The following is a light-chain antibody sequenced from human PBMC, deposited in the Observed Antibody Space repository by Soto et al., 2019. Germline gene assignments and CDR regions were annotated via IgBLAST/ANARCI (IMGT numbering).Light chain of an antibody. CDR1: SSDVGSYNL. CDR3: CSYAGSSTYV. CDR2: EVS. J-gene: IGLJ1*01. V-gene: IGLV2-23*02. Sequence: QSALTQPASVSGSPGQSITISCTGTSSDVGSYNLVSWYQQHPGKAPKLMIYEVSKRPSGVSNRFSGSKPGNTASLTISGRQAEDEADDYCCSYAGSSTYVFGTGTKITVL.